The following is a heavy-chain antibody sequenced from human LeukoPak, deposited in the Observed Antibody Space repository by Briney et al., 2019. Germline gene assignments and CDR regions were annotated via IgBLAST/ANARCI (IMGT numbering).Heavy chain of an antibody. J-gene: IGHJ1*01. Sequence: GGSLRLSCAASGFTFSSYSMSWVRQAPGKGLEWVSSISSSSSYIYYADSVKGRFTISRDNAKNSLYLQMNSLRAEDTAVYYCAREGLYCSGGSCYKSRYFQHWGQGTLVTVSS. CDR3: AREGLYCSGGSCYKSRYFQH. CDR2: ISSSSSYI. CDR1: GFTFSSYS. D-gene: IGHD2-15*01. V-gene: IGHV3-21*01.